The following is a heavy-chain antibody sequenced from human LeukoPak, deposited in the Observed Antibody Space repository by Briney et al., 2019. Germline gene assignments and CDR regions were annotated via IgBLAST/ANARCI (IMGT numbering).Heavy chain of an antibody. CDR1: GFTFSSYG. CDR2: ISYDGSNK. D-gene: IGHD3-3*01. J-gene: IGHJ6*02. CDR3: AKGGGFLEGYYYYGMDV. Sequence: PGRSLRLSCAASGFTFSSYGMHWVRQAPGKGLEWVAVISYDGSNKYYADSVKGRFTISRDNSKNTLYPQMNSLRAEDTAVYYCAKGGGFLEGYYYYGMDVWGQGTTVTVSS. V-gene: IGHV3-30*18.